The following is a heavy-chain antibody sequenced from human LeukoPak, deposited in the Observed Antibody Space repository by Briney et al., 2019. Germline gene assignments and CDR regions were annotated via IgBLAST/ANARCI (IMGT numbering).Heavy chain of an antibody. D-gene: IGHD6-13*01. Sequence: PSEALSLTCTVSGGSINRNNYYWGWIRQPPGKGLEWIGNIYYSGNTYYNPSLKSRITISIDTSKNRFSLKLNSVTAADTAVYYCARHSHYSSSQIDYWGQGTLVTVSS. CDR2: IYYSGNT. CDR1: GGSINRNNYY. CDR3: ARHSHYSSSQIDY. J-gene: IGHJ4*02. V-gene: IGHV4-39*01.